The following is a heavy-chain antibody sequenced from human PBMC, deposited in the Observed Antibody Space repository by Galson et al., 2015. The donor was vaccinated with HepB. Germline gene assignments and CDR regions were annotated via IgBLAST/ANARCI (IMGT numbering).Heavy chain of an antibody. Sequence: SLRLSCAASGFTFSNAWMNWVRQAPGKGLEWVGRIKSKTDGGTTDYAAPVKGRFTISRDDSKNTLDLQMNSLKTEDTAVYYCTTAGAGSYWYFDLWGRGTLVTVSS. J-gene: IGHJ2*01. V-gene: IGHV3-15*07. CDR1: GFTFSNAW. CDR3: TTAGAGSYWYFDL. CDR2: IKSKTDGGTT. D-gene: IGHD3-10*01.